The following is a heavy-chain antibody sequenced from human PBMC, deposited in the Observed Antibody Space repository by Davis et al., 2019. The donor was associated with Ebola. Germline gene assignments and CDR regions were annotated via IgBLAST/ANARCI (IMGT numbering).Heavy chain of an antibody. CDR3: PRGAARNSGYDFTHHHYGMNV. V-gene: IGHV4-34*01. CDR2: INHSGST. D-gene: IGHD5-12*01. Sequence: PSETLSLTCAVYGGSFSGYYWSWIRQPPGKGLEWIGEINHSGSTNYNPSLKSRVTISVDTSKNQFSLKLSSVTAAATAVYYCPRGAARNSGYDFTHHHYGMNVWAKGPRSPSP. J-gene: IGHJ6*02. CDR1: GGSFSGYY.